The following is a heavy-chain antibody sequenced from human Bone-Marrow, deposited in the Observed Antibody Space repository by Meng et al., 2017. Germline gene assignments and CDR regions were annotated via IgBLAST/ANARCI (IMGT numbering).Heavy chain of an antibody. D-gene: IGHD3-9*01. J-gene: IGHJ4*02. CDR1: GFTFSSYN. Sequence: EGHLVESGGGLVQPGGSLRLSCAASGFTFSSYNMHWVRQTPGEGLVWVSRINTDASSTTYADSEKGRFTISRDDAKNTVYLQMNSLRAEDTAVYYCARDADWVIFDHWGQGALVTVSS. CDR3: ARDADWVIFDH. V-gene: IGHV3-74*03. CDR2: INTDASST.